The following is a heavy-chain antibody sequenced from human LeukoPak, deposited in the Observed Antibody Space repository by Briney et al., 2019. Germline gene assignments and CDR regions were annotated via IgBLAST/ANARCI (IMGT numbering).Heavy chain of an antibody. J-gene: IGHJ4*02. D-gene: IGHD3-22*01. V-gene: IGHV4-34*01. CDR1: GGSISSYY. CDR2: INHSGST. Sequence: SETLSLTCTVSGGSISSYYWSWIRQPPGKGLEWIGEINHSGSTNYNPSLKSRVTISVDTSKNQFSLKLSSVTAADTAVYYCARGRGGYYAGYWGQGTLVTVSS. CDR3: ARGRGGYYAGY.